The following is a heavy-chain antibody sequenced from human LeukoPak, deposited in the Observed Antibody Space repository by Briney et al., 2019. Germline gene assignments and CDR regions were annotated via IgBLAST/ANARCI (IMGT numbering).Heavy chain of an antibody. V-gene: IGHV3-53*01. CDR1: GFTVSSNY. Sequence: GGSLRLSCAASGFTVSSNYMSWVRQAPGKGLEWVSVIYSGGSTYYADSVKGRFTISRDNSKNTLYLQMNSLRAEDTAVYYCSRGAARMVEMGTIISFEYWGQGTLVTVSS. CDR2: IYSGGST. D-gene: IGHD5-24*01. J-gene: IGHJ4*02. CDR3: SRGAARMVEMGTIISFEY.